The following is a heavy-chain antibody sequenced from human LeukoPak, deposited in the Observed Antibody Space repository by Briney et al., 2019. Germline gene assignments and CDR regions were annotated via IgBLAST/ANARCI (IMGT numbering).Heavy chain of an antibody. CDR3: ARWGAYCGGDCYLDY. J-gene: IGHJ4*02. CDR1: GGSISSSDYY. V-gene: IGHV4-30-4*01. D-gene: IGHD2-21*02. CDR2: IYYSEST. Sequence: SETLSLTCTVSGGSISSSDYYWSWIRQPPGKGLEWIGYIYYSESTYYNPSLKSRVTISLDMSKNQFSLKLSSVTAADTAVYYCARWGAYCGGDCYLDYWGQGTLVTVSS.